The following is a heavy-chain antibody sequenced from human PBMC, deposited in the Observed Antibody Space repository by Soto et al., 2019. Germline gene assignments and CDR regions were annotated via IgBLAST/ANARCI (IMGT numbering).Heavy chain of an antibody. CDR3: AKPRGYSYGFDY. D-gene: IGHD5-18*01. CDR2: ISYDGSNK. CDR1: GFTFSSYG. Sequence: QVQLVESGGGVVQPGRSLRLSCAASGFTFSSYGMHWVRQAPGKGLEWVAVISYDGSNKYYADSVKGRFTISRDNSKNTLYLHMNSLRSEDTAVYYCAKPRGYSYGFDYWGQGTLVTVSS. J-gene: IGHJ4*02. V-gene: IGHV3-30*18.